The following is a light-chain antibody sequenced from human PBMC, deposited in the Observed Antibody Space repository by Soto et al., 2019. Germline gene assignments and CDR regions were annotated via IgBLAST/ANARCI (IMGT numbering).Light chain of an antibody. CDR1: SSDVGGYNY. CDR3: SSCAGSIHWV. V-gene: IGLV2-8*01. J-gene: IGLJ1*01. CDR2: EVS. Sequence: QSALTQPPSASGSPGQSVTISCTGTSSDVGGYNYVSWYQQHPGKAPKLMIYEVSKRPSGVPDRFSGSKSGNTASLTVSGLQAEDEADYYCSSCAGSIHWVFGTGTKVTVL.